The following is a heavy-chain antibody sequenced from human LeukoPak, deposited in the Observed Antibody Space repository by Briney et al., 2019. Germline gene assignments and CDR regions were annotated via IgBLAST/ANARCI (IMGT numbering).Heavy chain of an antibody. CDR3: ARGGQWLAYFDY. D-gene: IGHD6-19*01. Sequence: SQTLSLTCTVSGGSISSSSYYWGWIRQPPGKGLEWIGRIYTSGSTNYNPSLKSRVTISVDTSKNQFSLKLSSVTAADTAVYYCARGGQWLAYFDYWGQGTLVTVSS. CDR1: GGSISSSSYY. J-gene: IGHJ4*02. V-gene: IGHV4-61*02. CDR2: IYTSGST.